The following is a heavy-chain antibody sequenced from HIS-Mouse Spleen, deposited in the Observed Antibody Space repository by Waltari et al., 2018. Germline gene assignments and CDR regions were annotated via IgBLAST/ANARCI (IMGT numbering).Heavy chain of an antibody. D-gene: IGHD3-16*01. J-gene: IGHJ4*02. CDR2: IKPNIGGT. V-gene: IGHV1-2*02. CDR3: ARVSSGGSDFDY. CDR1: GYTFTGYY. Sequence: QVQLVQSGAEVKKPGASVKVSCKSSGYTFTGYYMHWVRQAPGQGLEWKGWIKPNIGGTNSAQKFQGRVTMTRDTSISTAYMELSRLRSDDTAVYYCARVSSGGSDFDYWGQGTLVTVSS.